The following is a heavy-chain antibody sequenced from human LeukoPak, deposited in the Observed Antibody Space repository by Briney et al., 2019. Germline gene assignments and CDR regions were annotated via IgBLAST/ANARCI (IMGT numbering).Heavy chain of an antibody. Sequence: PGGSLRLSCAASGFTFSSYAMSWVRQAPGKGLEWVSAISISGGITYSADSVKGRFTISRDNSMTTLYLQMNSLRAEDTAVYYCAKAKLGVYYYYMDVWGKGTTVTVSS. CDR2: ISISGGIT. V-gene: IGHV3-23*01. D-gene: IGHD7-27*01. CDR1: GFTFSSYA. J-gene: IGHJ6*03. CDR3: AKAKLGVYYYYMDV.